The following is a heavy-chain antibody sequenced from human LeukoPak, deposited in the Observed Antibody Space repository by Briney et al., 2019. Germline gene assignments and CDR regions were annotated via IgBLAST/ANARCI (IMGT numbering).Heavy chain of an antibody. D-gene: IGHD5-12*01. CDR3: TGFETSGPDAFDI. CDR2: IKNKADGGTT. J-gene: IGHJ3*02. CDR1: GLTFSNAW. Sequence: GGSLRLSCAASGLTFSNAWMSWVRQAPGKGLEWVGRIKNKADGGTTDYAAPVKGRFTISRDDSKNTLYLQMNSLKTEDTAVYFCTGFETSGPDAFDIWGRGTKVTVSS. V-gene: IGHV3-15*01.